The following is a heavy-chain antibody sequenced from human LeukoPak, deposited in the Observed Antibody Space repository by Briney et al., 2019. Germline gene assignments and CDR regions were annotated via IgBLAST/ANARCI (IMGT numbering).Heavy chain of an antibody. J-gene: IGHJ5*02. V-gene: IGHV4-59*01. D-gene: IGHD6-19*01. CDR1: GGSISSYY. Sequence: SETLSLTCTVSGGSISSYYWYWIRQPPGKGLESVGYIFYSGRTNYNPSLKSRVTISVDTSKNQFSLKLNSVTAADTVVYFCARSAAVAGSSGWFDPWGQGTLVTVSS. CDR3: ARSAAVAGSSGWFDP. CDR2: IFYSGRT.